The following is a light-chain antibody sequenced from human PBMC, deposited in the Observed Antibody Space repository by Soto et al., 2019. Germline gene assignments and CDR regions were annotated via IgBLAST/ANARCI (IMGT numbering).Light chain of an antibody. Sequence: QSVLTQPPSASGTPGQRVTISCSGSSSNIGSHSVYWYQQLPGSAPKLLIFSNDQRPSRVPDRFSGSKSVTSASLAISGLRSEDEADYYCAAWDDSLLGVVFGGGTKVTVL. CDR3: AAWDDSLLGVV. CDR1: SSNIGSHS. J-gene: IGLJ2*01. V-gene: IGLV1-47*02. CDR2: SND.